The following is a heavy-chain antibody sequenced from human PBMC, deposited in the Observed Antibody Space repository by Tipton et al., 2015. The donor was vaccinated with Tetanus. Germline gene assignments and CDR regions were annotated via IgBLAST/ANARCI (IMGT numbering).Heavy chain of an antibody. Sequence: TLSLTCTVSGGSVSNSDYYWGWIRQSPGKGLEWIGSIWYDGSANYNPSLKSRVTMSVDTSKNQFSLKLSSVTAADTAVYYCARSDMVRGVNWFDPWGQGTLVTVSS. J-gene: IGHJ5*02. CDR2: IWYDGSA. V-gene: IGHV4-39*07. CDR3: ARSDMVRGVNWFDP. CDR1: GGSVSNSDYY. D-gene: IGHD3-10*01.